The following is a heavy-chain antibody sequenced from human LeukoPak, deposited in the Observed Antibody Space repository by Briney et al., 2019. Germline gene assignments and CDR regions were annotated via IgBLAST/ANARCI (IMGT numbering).Heavy chain of an antibody. CDR1: GFTFSGYW. D-gene: IGHD3-16*01. V-gene: IGHV3-23*01. J-gene: IGHJ6*02. CDR2: ISKSGDHT. CDR3: ATSWGPDTSAFRWGRDGMDV. Sequence: GGSLRLSCAASGFTFSGYWMGWVRQAPGKGLEWVSAISKSGDHTYYAASAKGRFTIYRDNSKNTQYLQMNSLRAEDTAVYYCATSWGPDTSAFRWGRDGMDVWGQGTTVIVS.